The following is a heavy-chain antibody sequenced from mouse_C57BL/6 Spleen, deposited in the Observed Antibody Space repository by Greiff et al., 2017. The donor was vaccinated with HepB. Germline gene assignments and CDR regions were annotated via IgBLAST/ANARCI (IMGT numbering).Heavy chain of an antibody. V-gene: IGHV1-50*01. CDR2: IDPSDSYT. D-gene: IGHD2-3*01. CDR3: ARDDGYSFDY. Sequence: VQLQQSGAELVKPGASVKLSCKASGYTFTSYWMQWVKQRPGQGLEWIGEIDPSDSYTNYNQKFKGKATLTVDTSSSTAYMQLSSLTSEDSAVYYCARDDGYSFDYWGQSTTLTVSS. CDR1: GYTFTSYW. J-gene: IGHJ2*01.